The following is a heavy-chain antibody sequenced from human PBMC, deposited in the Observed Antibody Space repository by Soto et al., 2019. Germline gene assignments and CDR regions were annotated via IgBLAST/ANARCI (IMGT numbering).Heavy chain of an antibody. Sequence: SETLSLTCSVSGGSVSSGVYYWSWIRQPPGKGLALIGYTSKSGSTKYHPSSRSPVAISLDRSRTQFSLKLTSVTAASTAFYYCARLRITSLGVVTGHSCDYGDRGTLVTGSS. CDR3: ARLRITSLGVVTGHSCDY. J-gene: IGHJ4*02. V-gene: IGHV4-61*08. CDR2: TSKSGST. D-gene: IGHD3-3*01. CDR1: GGSVSSGVYY.